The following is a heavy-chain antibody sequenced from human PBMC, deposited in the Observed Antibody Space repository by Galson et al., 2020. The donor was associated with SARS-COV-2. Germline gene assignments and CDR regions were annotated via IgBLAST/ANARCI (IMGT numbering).Heavy chain of an antibody. Sequence: GGSLRLSCAASGFTFDDYGMSWVRQAPGEGLEWVSGINWNGGSTGYADSVKGRFTISRDNAKNSLYLQMNSLGAEDTALYYCAGGVRVGSSTEYFQHWGQGTLVTVSS. CDR2: INWNGGST. J-gene: IGHJ1*01. D-gene: IGHD1-26*01. V-gene: IGHV3-20*04. CDR1: GFTFDDYG. CDR3: AGGVRVGSSTEYFQH.